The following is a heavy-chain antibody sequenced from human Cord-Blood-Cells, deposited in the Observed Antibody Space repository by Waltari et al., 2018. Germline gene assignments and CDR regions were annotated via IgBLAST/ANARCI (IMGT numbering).Heavy chain of an antibody. CDR1: FTFSSYW. CDR3: ARDPQLDAFDI. Sequence: FTFSSYWMHWVRQAPGKGLVWVSRINSDGSSTSYADSVKGRFTISRDNAKNTLYLQMNSLRAEDTAVYYCARDPQLDAFDIWGQGTMVTVSS. V-gene: IGHV3-74*01. CDR2: INSDGSST. J-gene: IGHJ3*02. D-gene: IGHD1-1*01.